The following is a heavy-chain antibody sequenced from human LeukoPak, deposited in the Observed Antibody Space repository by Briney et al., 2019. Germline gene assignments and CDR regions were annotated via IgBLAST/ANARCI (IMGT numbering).Heavy chain of an antibody. CDR1: GFTFSSYA. J-gene: IGHJ4*02. D-gene: IGHD6-25*01. Sequence: PGGSLRLSCAASGFTFSSYAMSWVRQAPGKGLEWVAVISYDGSNKYYADSVKGRFTISRDNSKNTLYLQMNSLRAEDTAVYYCAKGQRGGDYWGQGTLVTVSS. CDR2: ISYDGSNK. V-gene: IGHV3-30*18. CDR3: AKGQRGGDY.